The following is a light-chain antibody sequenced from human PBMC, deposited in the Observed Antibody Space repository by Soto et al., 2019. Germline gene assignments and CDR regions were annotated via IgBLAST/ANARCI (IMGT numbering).Light chain of an antibody. J-gene: IGKJ4*01. CDR1: QSVLTN. V-gene: IGKV3-20*01. CDR2: DAS. CDR3: QQFSSYPLT. Sequence: EIVVTQSPAILSVSPGERVTLSCRASQSVLTNLAWYQQKPGQAPRFLIYDASSRATGIPDRFSGGGSGTDFTLTISRLEPEDFAVYYCQQFSSYPLTFGGGTKVDNK.